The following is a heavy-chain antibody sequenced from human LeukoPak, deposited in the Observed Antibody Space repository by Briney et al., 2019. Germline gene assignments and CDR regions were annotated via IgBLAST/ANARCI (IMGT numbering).Heavy chain of an antibody. D-gene: IGHD2-15*01. CDR2: ISYDGSNK. V-gene: IGHV3-30*09. Sequence: GGSLRLSCAASGFTFSSYAMHWVRQAPGKGLEWVAVISYDGSNKYYADSVKGRLAISRDNSKNTLYLQMNSLRAEDTAVYYCARASLGYCSGGSCYPGFDLDYWGQGTLVTVSS. CDR1: GFTFSSYA. CDR3: ARASLGYCSGGSCYPGFDLDY. J-gene: IGHJ4*02.